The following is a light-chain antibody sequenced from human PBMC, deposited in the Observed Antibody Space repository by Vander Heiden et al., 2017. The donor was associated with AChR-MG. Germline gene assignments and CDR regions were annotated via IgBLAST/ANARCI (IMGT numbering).Light chain of an antibody. J-gene: IGLJ3*02. CDR3: QTWGDSNLNWV. CDR2: VNSDGSH. V-gene: IGLV4-69*01. Sequence: QLMVTQSPSASASLGASARPPCPLSSRHSNYDIPCHQHPSGNGPRFFMKVNSDGSHSKGDGIPDHFSGSSSGAERSLIISSLQSDDEADYYCQTWGDSNLNWVFGGGTKLTVL. CDR1: SRHSNYD.